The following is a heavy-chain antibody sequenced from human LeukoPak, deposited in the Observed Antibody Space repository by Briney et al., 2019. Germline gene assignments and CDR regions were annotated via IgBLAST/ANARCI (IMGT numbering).Heavy chain of an antibody. V-gene: IGHV3-64D*06. D-gene: IGHD3-10*01. CDR1: GFTFSSLT. CDR3: DRAPTLWFAALVYGFDI. Sequence: PGGSLRLSCSASGFTFSSLTMHWVRQAPGKGLEYVSAISSNGGNTYYADSVKGRFTISRDNSKTTLYLQMSSLRAEDPAVYYCDRAPTLWFAALVYGFDIWGQGTMVTVSS. CDR2: ISSNGGNT. J-gene: IGHJ3*02.